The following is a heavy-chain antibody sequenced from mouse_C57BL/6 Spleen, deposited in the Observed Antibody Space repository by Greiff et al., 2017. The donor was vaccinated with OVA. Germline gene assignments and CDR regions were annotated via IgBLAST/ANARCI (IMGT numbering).Heavy chain of an antibody. CDR3: ARAIYYDYDGLHFDY. V-gene: IGHV1-26*01. CDR1: GYTFTDYY. J-gene: IGHJ2*01. Sequence: VQLQQSGPELVKPGASVKISCKASGYTFTDYYMNWVKQSHGKSLEWIGDINPNNGGTSYNQKFKGKATLTVDKSSSTAYMELRSLTSEDSAVYYCARAIYYDYDGLHFDYWGQGTTLTVSS. CDR2: INPNNGGT. D-gene: IGHD2-4*01.